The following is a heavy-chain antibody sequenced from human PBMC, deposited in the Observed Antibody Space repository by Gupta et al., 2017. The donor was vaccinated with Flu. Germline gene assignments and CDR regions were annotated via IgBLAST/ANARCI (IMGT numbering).Heavy chain of an antibody. V-gene: IGHV3-23*01. J-gene: IGHJ4*02. Sequence: EVQLLESGGGLVQPGGSLRLSCAASGFTFSSYAMSWVRQAPGKGLEWVSAISGSGGSTYYADSVKGRFTISRDNSKNTLYLQMNSLRAEDTAVYYCACPSSSWYNQYDYWGQGTLVTVSS. D-gene: IGHD6-13*01. CDR1: GFTFSSYA. CDR3: ACPSSSWYNQYDY. CDR2: ISGSGGST.